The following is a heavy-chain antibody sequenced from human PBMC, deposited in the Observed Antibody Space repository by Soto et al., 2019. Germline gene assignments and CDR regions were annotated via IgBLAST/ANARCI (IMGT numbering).Heavy chain of an antibody. CDR3: ARIPILTGYYFSFAY. J-gene: IGHJ4*02. CDR1: GFTFSDYY. Sequence: QVQLVESGGGLVEPGGSLRLSCAASGFTFSDYYMSWIRQAPGKGLEWVSYIGSTNTYTNYADSVKGRFTISRDSAKNSLYLQMNSLRPEDTAVYYCARIPILTGYYFSFAYWGQGTLVTVSS. CDR2: IGSTNTYT. D-gene: IGHD3-9*01. V-gene: IGHV3-11*06.